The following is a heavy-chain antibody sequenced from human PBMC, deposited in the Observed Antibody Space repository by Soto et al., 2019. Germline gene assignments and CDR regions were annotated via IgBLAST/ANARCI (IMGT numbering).Heavy chain of an antibody. J-gene: IGHJ6*02. CDR1: GFTFSSYA. V-gene: IGHV3-23*01. D-gene: IGHD3-9*01. Sequence: EVQLLESGGGLVQPGGSLRLSCAASGFTFSSYAMSWVRQAPGKGLEWVSAISGSGGSTYYADSVKGRFTISRDNSKNTLYLQMNSLRAEDTAVYYCAKVGRDILTPLPLGMDVWGQGTTVTVSS. CDR3: AKVGRDILTPLPLGMDV. CDR2: ISGSGGST.